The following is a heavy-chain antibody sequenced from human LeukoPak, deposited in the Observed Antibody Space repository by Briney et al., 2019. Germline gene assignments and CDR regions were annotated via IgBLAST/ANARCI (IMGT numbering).Heavy chain of an antibody. CDR3: AKKEGNLDWLDY. CDR2: IRYDGSNK. J-gene: IGHJ4*02. CDR1: GFTFSIYG. V-gene: IGHV3-30*02. D-gene: IGHD3-9*01. Sequence: GGSLRLSCAASGFTFSIYGMRWVRQAPRKGLYWVSYIRYDGSNKQYADSVKGRFTISRDNSRNTLYLQMNSLRTEDTAVYYCAKKEGNLDWLDYWGQGTLVTVSS.